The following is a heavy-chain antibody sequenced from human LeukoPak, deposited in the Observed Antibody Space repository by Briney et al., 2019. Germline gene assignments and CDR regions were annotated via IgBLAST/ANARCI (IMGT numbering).Heavy chain of an antibody. CDR1: GFTFSSYA. CDR2: ISYDASNK. Sequence: GGSLRLSCAASGFTFSSYAMHWVRQAPGKGLEWVAVISYDASNKYYADSVKGRFTISRDNSKNTLYLQMSSLRAEDTAVYYCARDGQVLTGYLHDYWGQGTLVTVSS. J-gene: IGHJ4*02. D-gene: IGHD3-9*01. CDR3: ARDGQVLTGYLHDY. V-gene: IGHV3-30*15.